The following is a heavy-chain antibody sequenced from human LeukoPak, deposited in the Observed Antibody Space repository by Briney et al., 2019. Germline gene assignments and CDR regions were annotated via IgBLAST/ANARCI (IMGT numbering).Heavy chain of an antibody. J-gene: IGHJ6*03. V-gene: IGHV1-8*03. D-gene: IGHD3-10*01. CDR3: ARAEAGSANYYYYMDV. Sequence: GASVKVSCKASGYTFTSYDINWVRQATGQGLEWMGWMNPNSGNTGYAQKFQGRVTITRNTSISTAYMELSSLRSEDTAVYYCARAEAGSANYYYYMDVWGKGTTVTVSS. CDR1: GYTFTSYD. CDR2: MNPNSGNT.